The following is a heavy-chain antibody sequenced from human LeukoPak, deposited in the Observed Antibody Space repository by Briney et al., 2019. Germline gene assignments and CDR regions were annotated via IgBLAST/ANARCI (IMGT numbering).Heavy chain of an antibody. V-gene: IGHV4-61*02. J-gene: IGHJ6*03. CDR2: IYTSGST. Sequence: SQTLSLTCTVSGGSISSGSYYWSWIRQPAGKGLEWIGRIYTSGSTNYNPSLKSRVTISVDTSKNQFSLKLSSVTAADTAVYYCARVTVSHYYYYMDVWGKGTTVTVSS. CDR1: GGSISSGSYY. CDR3: ARVTVSHYYYYMDV.